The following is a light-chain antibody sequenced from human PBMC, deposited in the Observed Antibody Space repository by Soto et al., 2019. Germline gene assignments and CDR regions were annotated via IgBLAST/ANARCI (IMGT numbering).Light chain of an antibody. CDR1: ASNIGSNS. V-gene: IGLV1-44*01. J-gene: IGLJ1*01. Sequence: QSALTQPPSASGTPGQSVTISCSGSASNIGSNSVNWYQHLPGAAPKLLIFGNDQRPSGVPDRFSGSKSGTSASLVISGLQSEDEADYYCAPWDDSLNAYVFGTGTKVTVL. CDR2: GND. CDR3: APWDDSLNAYV.